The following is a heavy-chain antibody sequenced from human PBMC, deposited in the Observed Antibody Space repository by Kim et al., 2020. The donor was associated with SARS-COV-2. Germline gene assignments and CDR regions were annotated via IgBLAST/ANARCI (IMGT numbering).Heavy chain of an antibody. Sequence: ASVKVSCKASGYTFTSYAMHWVRQAPGQRLEWMGWINAGNGNTKYSQKFQGRVTITRDTSASTAYMELSSLRSEDTAVYYCARGLLNQLLFIAVAGTFAYWGQGNLVTVSS. D-gene: IGHD6-19*01. CDR2: INAGNGNT. CDR1: GYTFTSYA. J-gene: IGHJ4*02. V-gene: IGHV1-3*01. CDR3: ARGLLNQLLFIAVAGTFAY.